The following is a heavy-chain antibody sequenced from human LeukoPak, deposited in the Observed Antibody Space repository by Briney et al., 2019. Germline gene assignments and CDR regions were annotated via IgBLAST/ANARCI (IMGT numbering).Heavy chain of an antibody. CDR1: GGSISSGSYY. CDR2: IYTSGST. J-gene: IGHJ3*02. Sequence: SETLSLTCTVSGGSISSGSYYWSWIRQPAGKGLEWIGRIYTSGSTNYNPSLKSRVTISVDTSKNQFSLQLSSVTAADTAVYYCARGDYPHAFDIWGQGTMVTVSS. D-gene: IGHD4-17*01. V-gene: IGHV4-61*02. CDR3: ARGDYPHAFDI.